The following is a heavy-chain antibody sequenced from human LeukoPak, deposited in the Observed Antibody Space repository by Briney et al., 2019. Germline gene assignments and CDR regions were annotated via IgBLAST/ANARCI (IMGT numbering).Heavy chain of an antibody. V-gene: IGHV4-61*08. CDR1: GGSISSGGYY. CDR3: AREGVATLDY. Sequence: SETLSLTCTVSGGSISSGGYYWSWIRQPPGKGLEWIGYIYYSGSTNYNPSLKSRVTISVDTSKNQFSLKLSSVTAADTAVYYCAREGVATLDYWGQGTLVTVSS. J-gene: IGHJ4*02. D-gene: IGHD5-12*01. CDR2: IYYSGST.